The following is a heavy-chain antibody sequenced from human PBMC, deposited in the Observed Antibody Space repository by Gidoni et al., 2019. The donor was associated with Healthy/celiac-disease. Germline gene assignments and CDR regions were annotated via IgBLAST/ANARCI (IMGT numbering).Heavy chain of an antibody. CDR3: AKDPRPGYSSGWYDY. J-gene: IGHJ4*02. CDR1: GFPFSSYA. Sequence: EVQLLESGGGLVQPGGSLSLSFAASGFPFSSYAMSVVRQAPGKGLEWVSAISGSGGSTYYADSVKGRFTIYRDNSKNTLYLQMNSLRAEDTAVYYCAKDPRPGYSSGWYDYWGQGTLVTVSS. CDR2: ISGSGGST. D-gene: IGHD6-19*01. V-gene: IGHV3-23*01.